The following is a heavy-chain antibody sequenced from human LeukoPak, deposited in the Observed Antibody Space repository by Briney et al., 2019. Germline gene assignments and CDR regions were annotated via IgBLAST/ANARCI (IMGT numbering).Heavy chain of an antibody. CDR3: AKDVGGPLADAFDI. V-gene: IGHV3-9*03. D-gene: IGHD2-15*01. Sequence: GGSLRLSCAASGFTFRDYAMYWVRQAPGKGLEWVSGISWDSSSVAYADSVKGRFTISRDDAKNSLYLQMNSLRAEDMALYYCAKDVGGPLADAFDIWGQGTMVTVSS. J-gene: IGHJ3*02. CDR1: GFTFRDYA. CDR2: ISWDSSSV.